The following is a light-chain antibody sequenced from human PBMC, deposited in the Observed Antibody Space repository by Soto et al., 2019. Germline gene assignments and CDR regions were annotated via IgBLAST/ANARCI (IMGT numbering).Light chain of an antibody. CDR1: QRVRSNY. Sequence: EIVLTQSPGTLSLSSGERDTLSCRASQRVRSNYLAWYQQKTGQAPTLLIYGASSRATCIPDRFGGSGSWKDFTRTISRLEPEDYAAYYCKKYGSSPRTFGGGNKVEIK. CDR3: KKYGSSPRT. V-gene: IGKV3-20*01. J-gene: IGKJ4*01. CDR2: GAS.